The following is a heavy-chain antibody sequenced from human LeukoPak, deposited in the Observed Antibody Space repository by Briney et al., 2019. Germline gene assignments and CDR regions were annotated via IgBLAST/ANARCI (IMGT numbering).Heavy chain of an antibody. CDR2: ISSSSSYI. V-gene: IGHV3-21*01. CDR1: GFTFSSYS. CDR3: ATDYEMATDY. J-gene: IGHJ4*02. Sequence: PWGSLRLSCAASGFTFSSYSMNWVRQAPGKGLEWVSSISSSSSYIYYADSVKGRFTISRDNAKNSLYLQMNSLRAEDTAVYYCATDYEMATDYWGQGTLVTVSS. D-gene: IGHD5-24*01.